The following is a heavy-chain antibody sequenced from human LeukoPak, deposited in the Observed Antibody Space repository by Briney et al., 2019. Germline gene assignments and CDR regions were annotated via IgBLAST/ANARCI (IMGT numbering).Heavy chain of an antibody. CDR1: GYTFTSYF. V-gene: IGHV1-46*01. CDR2: INPSSGST. CDR3: ARVNPPGWFDP. Sequence: ASVKVSCKASGYTFTSYFMHWVRQAPGQGLEWMGIINPSSGSTTYAQKSQGRVTMTRDTSTSTVYMELSSLRSEDTAVYYCARVNPPGWFDPWGQGTLVTVSS. D-gene: IGHD1-14*01. J-gene: IGHJ5*02.